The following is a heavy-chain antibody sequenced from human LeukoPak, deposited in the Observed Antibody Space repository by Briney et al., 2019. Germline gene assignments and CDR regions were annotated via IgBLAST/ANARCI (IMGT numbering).Heavy chain of an antibody. D-gene: IGHD2-15*01. J-gene: IGHJ4*02. V-gene: IGHV3-11*04. CDR3: ARDLCSGGSCALGY. Sequence: PGGSLRLSCAASGFTFSDYYMSWIRQAPGKGLEWVSYISSSGSTIYYADSVKGRFTISRDNAKNSLYLQMNSLRAEDTAVCYCARDLCSGGSCALGYWGQGTLVTVSS. CDR2: ISSSGSTI. CDR1: GFTFSDYY.